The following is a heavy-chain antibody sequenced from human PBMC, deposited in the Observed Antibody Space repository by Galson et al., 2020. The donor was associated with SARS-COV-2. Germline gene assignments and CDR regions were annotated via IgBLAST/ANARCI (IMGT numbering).Heavy chain of an antibody. CDR1: GFTFSDYW. CDR3: ARHSRGDY. J-gene: IGHJ4*02. D-gene: IGHD3-22*01. Sequence: GGSLRLSCAASGFTFSDYWMHWVRHAPGKGLGWVSRINSYGNSTNYADSVRGRFTVTRDNAKNMLYLQMNSLRAEDTTVYYCARHSRGDYWGQGTLVTVSS. V-gene: IGHV3-74*01. CDR2: INSYGNST.